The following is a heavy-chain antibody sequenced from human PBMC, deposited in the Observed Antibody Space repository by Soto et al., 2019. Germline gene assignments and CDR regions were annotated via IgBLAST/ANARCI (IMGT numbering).Heavy chain of an antibody. Sequence: QITLKESGPTLVKPTQTLTLTCTFSGFSLSTSGVGVGWIRQPPGKALEWLALIYWDDDKRDTPSLKSRLTITKDTSKNQVVLTITKMDPVDTATYYCARSRAWGRLWLLFDYWGQGTLVTVSS. CDR2: IYWDDDK. V-gene: IGHV2-5*02. J-gene: IGHJ4*02. CDR3: ARSRAWGRLWLLFDY. D-gene: IGHD2-21*02. CDR1: GFSLSTSGVG.